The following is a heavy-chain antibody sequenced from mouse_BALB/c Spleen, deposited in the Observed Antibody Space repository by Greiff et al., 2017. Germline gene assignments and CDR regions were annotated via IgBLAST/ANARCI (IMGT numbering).Heavy chain of an antibody. CDR1: GFTFSSFG. V-gene: IGHV5-17*02. J-gene: IGHJ2*01. CDR3: ARWVRYYFDY. Sequence: EVKLVESGGGLVKPGGSLKLSCAASGFTFSSFGMHWVRQAPEKGLEWVAYISSGSSTIYYADTVKGRFTISRDNPKNTLFLQMTSLRSEDTAMYYCARWVRYYFDYWGQGTNLTVSS. CDR2: ISSGSSTI. D-gene: IGHD1-1*01.